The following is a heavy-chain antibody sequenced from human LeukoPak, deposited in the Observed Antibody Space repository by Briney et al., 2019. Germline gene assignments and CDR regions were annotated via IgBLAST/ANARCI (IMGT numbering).Heavy chain of an antibody. D-gene: IGHD2-21*01. V-gene: IGHV1-3*01. CDR3: ARDGVDSTYDY. J-gene: IGHJ4*02. Sequence: ASVKVSCKASGYTFTSYALHWVRQAPGQRLEWMGWINAVYGNTKYSQQFQGRVTITRDTSASTAYMELSSLRSEDTAVYYCARDGVDSTYDYWGQGTLVTVSS. CDR1: GYTFTSYA. CDR2: INAVYGNT.